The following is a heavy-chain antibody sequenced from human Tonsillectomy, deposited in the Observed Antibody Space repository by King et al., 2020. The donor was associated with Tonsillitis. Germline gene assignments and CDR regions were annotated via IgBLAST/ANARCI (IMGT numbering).Heavy chain of an antibody. D-gene: IGHD3-9*01. CDR2: VDYSGFT. V-gene: IGHV4-61*01. Sequence: VQLQESGPGLVQPSETLSLTCTVSGGSVSSGSYYWTWIRQPPGKELEWIGYVDYSGFTNYNPSLKSRVTISSDPSKNEFSLTLSSVTAADTAVYYCVRERYPGFDFSGQGTLVTVSS. CDR3: VRERYPGFDF. CDR1: GGSVSSGSYY. J-gene: IGHJ4*02.